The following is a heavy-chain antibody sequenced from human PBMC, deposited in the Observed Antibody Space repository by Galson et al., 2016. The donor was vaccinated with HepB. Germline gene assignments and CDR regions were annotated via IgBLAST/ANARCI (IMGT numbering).Heavy chain of an antibody. Sequence: SLRLSCAASGFSFSNYAMSWVRQAPGKGLEWVSGISDSGGNTYFADSVKGRFTISRDNSRNTLYLQMNSLRAEDTAVYYCARDHLWAFDYWGQGTLVTVSS. CDR2: ISDSGGNT. V-gene: IGHV3-23*01. CDR1: GFSFSNYA. CDR3: ARDHLWAFDY. D-gene: IGHD7-27*01. J-gene: IGHJ4*02.